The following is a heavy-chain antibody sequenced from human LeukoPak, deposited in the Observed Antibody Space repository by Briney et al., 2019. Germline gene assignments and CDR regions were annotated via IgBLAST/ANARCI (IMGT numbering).Heavy chain of an antibody. CDR3: AKDIGTSGSYHDAFDY. J-gene: IGHJ4*02. V-gene: IGHV3-9*01. CDR2: ISWNSGSI. CDR1: GFTFDDYA. Sequence: PGGSLRLSCAASGFTFDDYAMHWVRQAPGKGLEWVSGISWNSGSIGYTDSVKGRFTISRDNAKNSLYLQMNSLRAEDTALYYCAKDIGTSGSYHDAFDYWGQGTLVTVSS. D-gene: IGHD1-26*01.